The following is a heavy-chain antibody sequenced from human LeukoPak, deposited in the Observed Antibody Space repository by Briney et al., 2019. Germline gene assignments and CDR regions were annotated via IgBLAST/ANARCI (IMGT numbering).Heavy chain of an antibody. D-gene: IGHD3-3*01. J-gene: IGHJ4*02. CDR3: ARGQSGFDPSDY. V-gene: IGHV1-18*01. CDR2: ISPYNGNT. CDR1: GYTFINYG. Sequence: ASVKVSCKASGYTFINYGVSWVRQAPGQGLEWTGWISPYNGNTNYEQKFKGRVTVTTDTSTSTVYMELRSLTFDDTAVYYCARGQSGFDPSDYWGQGTLVTVSS.